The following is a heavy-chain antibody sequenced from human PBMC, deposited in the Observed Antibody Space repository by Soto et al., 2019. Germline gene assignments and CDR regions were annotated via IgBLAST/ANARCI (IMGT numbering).Heavy chain of an antibody. Sequence: EMQLVESGGGLVQPGMSLRLSCAASGFTFDDYAMYWVRQVPGQGLEWVSGISWNSGRIGYADSVKGRFTISRDNAKNSLYLQMNSLRPEDTALYYCTKARLWGGDGYNSYYYTAMDVWGQGTTVTVSS. D-gene: IGHD3-16*01. CDR2: ISWNSGRI. CDR1: GFTFDDYA. V-gene: IGHV3-9*01. J-gene: IGHJ6*02. CDR3: TKARLWGGDGYNSYYYTAMDV.